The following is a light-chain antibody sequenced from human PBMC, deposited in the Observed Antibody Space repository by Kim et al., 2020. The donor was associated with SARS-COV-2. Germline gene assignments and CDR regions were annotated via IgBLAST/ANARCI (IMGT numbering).Light chain of an antibody. CDR2: DAS. V-gene: IGKV3-15*01. CDR3: QQYHDWPPIT. J-gene: IGKJ5*01. Sequence: PGERAALSCKSSQNVGTKLAWYQQKPGQAPRLLIYDASTRASGIPDRFFGSGSGTEFTLIIGRLQSEDFALYYCQQYHDWPPITFGQGTRLEIK. CDR1: QNVGTK.